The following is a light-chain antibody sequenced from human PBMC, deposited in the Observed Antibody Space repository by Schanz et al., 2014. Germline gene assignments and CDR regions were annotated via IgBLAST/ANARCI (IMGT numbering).Light chain of an antibody. CDR2: RAS. Sequence: EIVLTQSPGTLSLSPGERATLSCRASQSVNSNLVWLQQKPGQAPRLLIYRASTRATGVPARFSGSGSGTDFTLTISGLQSEDFAMYYCQQYNEWPRTFGQGTRVEIK. CDR3: QQYNEWPRT. J-gene: IGKJ1*01. V-gene: IGKV3-15*01. CDR1: QSVNSN.